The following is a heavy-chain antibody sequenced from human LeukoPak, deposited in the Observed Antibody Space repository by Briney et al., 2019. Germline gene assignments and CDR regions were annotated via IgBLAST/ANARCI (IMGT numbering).Heavy chain of an antibody. D-gene: IGHD2-2*01. J-gene: IGHJ4*02. CDR2: INHSGST. CDR1: GGSFSGYY. CDR3: ARGRKKLTSYCSSTSCYAPFDY. V-gene: IGHV4-34*01. Sequence: PSETLSLTCAVYGGSFSGYYWSWIRQPPGEGLEWIGEINHSGSTNYNPSLKSRVTISVDTSKNQFSLKLSSVTAADTAVYYCARGRKKLTSYCSSTSCYAPFDYWGQGTLVTVSS.